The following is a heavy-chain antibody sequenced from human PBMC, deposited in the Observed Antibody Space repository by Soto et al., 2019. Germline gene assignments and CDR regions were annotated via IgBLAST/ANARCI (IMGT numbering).Heavy chain of an antibody. CDR3: ARVGYYFDY. J-gene: IGHJ4*02. V-gene: IGHV3-7*01. CDR1: GFTFSSYW. CDR2: IKQDGSEK. Sequence: GGSLRLSCGASGFTFSSYWMSWVRQAPGKGLEWVANIKQDGSEKYYVDSVKGRFTISRDNAKNSLYLQMNSLRAEDTAVYYCARVGYYFDYWGQGTLVTVSS.